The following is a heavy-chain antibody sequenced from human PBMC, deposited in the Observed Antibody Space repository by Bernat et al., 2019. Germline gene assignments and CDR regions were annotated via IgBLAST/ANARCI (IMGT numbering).Heavy chain of an antibody. CDR2: ISGSGGST. D-gene: IGHD6-19*01. CDR1: GFTFSSYA. J-gene: IGHJ4*02. Sequence: EVQLLESGGGSEQPGGSLSLSCAASGFTFSSYAMSWVRQAPGKGLEWVSVISGSGGSTYYGDSVKGRFTISRDNSKNTLYLQMNSLRAEDTALYYCARLYHGSGSGWYVMGDYWGQGTLVTVSS. CDR3: ARLYHGSGSGWYVMGDY. V-gene: IGHV3-23*01.